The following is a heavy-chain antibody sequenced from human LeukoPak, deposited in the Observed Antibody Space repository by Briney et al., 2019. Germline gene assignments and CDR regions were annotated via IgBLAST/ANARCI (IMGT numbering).Heavy chain of an antibody. D-gene: IGHD6-13*01. CDR2: INPNSGGT. CDR1: GYTFTGYY. J-gene: IGHJ4*02. CDR3: ARDGADIAAAADY. V-gene: IGHV1-2*02. Sequence: ASVKVSCKASGYTFTGYYMHWVRQAPGQGLEWMGWINPNSGGTNYAQKFQGRVTMTRDTSISTAYMELSGLRSDDTAVYYCARDGADIAAAADYWGQGTLVTVSS.